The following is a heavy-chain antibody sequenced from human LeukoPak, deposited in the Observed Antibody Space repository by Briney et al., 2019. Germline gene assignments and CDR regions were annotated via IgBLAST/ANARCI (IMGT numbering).Heavy chain of an antibody. CDR2: IYHSGST. CDR1: GGSISSSNW. V-gene: IGHV4-4*02. CDR3: ASKLRSTLNYYYYMDV. J-gene: IGHJ6*03. Sequence: PSETLSLTCAVSGGSISSSNWWSWVRQPPGKGLEWIGEIYHSGSTNYNPSLKSRVTISVDKSKNQFSLKLSSVTAADTAVYYCASKLRSTLNYYYYMDVWGKGTTVTVSS. D-gene: IGHD2-2*01.